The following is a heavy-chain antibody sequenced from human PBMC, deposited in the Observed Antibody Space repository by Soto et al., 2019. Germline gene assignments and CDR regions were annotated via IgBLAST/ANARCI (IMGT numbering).Heavy chain of an antibody. J-gene: IGHJ4*02. CDR2: INPNSGEV. Sequence: ASVKVSCKASGYTFIGYYIHWVRQAPGQGLEWMGRINPNSGEVTYGETFQGRVTMTRDTSNNTAYMELSRLRSDDTAVYYCARDRRPLWYFDYWGQGTLVTVSS. CDR3: ARDRRPLWYFDY. D-gene: IGHD6-6*01. V-gene: IGHV1-2*06. CDR1: GYTFIGYY.